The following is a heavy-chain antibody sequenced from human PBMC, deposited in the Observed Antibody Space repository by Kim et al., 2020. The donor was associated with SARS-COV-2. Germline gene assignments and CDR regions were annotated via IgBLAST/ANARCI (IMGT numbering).Heavy chain of an antibody. J-gene: IGHJ4*02. CDR2: IYWDDDK. Sequence: LRTGGVGVGWVRQPPGKALEWLALIYWDDDKRYSPSLKSRLTITKDTSKNQVVLTMTNMDPVDTATYYCAHRPPGFWSGYFDYWGQGTLVTVS. CDR3: AHRPPGFWSGYFDY. V-gene: IGHV2-5*02. CDR1: LRTGGVG. D-gene: IGHD3-3*01.